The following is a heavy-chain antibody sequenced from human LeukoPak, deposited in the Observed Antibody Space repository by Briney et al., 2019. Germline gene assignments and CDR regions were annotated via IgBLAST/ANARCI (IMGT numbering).Heavy chain of an antibody. J-gene: IGHJ4*02. D-gene: IGHD4-17*01. Sequence: GGSLRLSCAASAFTFANYAMSWFRQAPGRGLEWVSVISGSGGRTYYAGSVKGRFTISRDNSKNTLFLQMNSLRAEDTAVYYCAKGAQDYGDSTTDYWGQGTLVTVS. CDR3: AKGAQDYGDSTTDY. CDR2: ISGSGGRT. CDR1: AFTFANYA. V-gene: IGHV3-23*01.